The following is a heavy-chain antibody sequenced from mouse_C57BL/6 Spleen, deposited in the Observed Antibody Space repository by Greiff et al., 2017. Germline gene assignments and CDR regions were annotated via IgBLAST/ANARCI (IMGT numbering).Heavy chain of an antibody. Sequence: QVQLQQPGAELVRPGTSVKLSCKASGYTFTSYWMHWVKQRPGQGLEWIGVIDPSDSYTNYNQQFKGKATLTVDTSSSTAYMQLSSRTSEDDAVDYCARRTVVATGYFDDWGQGTTLTVSS. CDR3: ARRTVVATGYFDD. D-gene: IGHD1-1*01. J-gene: IGHJ2*01. V-gene: IGHV1-59*01. CDR2: IDPSDSYT. CDR1: GYTFTSYW.